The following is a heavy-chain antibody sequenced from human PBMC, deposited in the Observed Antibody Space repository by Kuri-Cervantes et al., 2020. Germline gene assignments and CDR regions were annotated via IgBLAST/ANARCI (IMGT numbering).Heavy chain of an antibody. D-gene: IGHD3-9*01. CDR2: ISGSGGST. CDR1: GFTFSSYA. Sequence: GGSLRLSCAASGFTFSSYAMSWVRQAPGKGLEWVSSISGSGGSTYHADSVKGRFTISRDNSKNTLYLQMNSLRAEDTAVYYCARESRSGILTGWGQGTLVTVSS. CDR3: ARESRSGILTG. J-gene: IGHJ4*02. V-gene: IGHV3-23*01.